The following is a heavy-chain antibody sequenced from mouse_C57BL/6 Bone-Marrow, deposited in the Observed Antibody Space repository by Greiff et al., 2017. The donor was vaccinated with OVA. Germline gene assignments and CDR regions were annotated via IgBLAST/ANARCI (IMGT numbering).Heavy chain of an antibody. CDR3: AIGITTVVADY. CDR1: GYTFTSYW. CDR2: IHPSDSDT. J-gene: IGHJ2*01. Sequence: QVQLQQPGAELVKPGASVKVSCKASGYTFTSYWMHWVKQRPGQGLEWIGRIHPSDSDTNYNQKFKGKATLTVVKSSSTAYMQLSSLTSEDSAVYYCAIGITTVVADYWGQGTTLTVSS. D-gene: IGHD1-1*01. V-gene: IGHV1-74*01.